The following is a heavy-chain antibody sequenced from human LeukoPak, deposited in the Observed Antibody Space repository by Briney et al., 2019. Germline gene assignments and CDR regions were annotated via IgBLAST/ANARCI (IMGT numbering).Heavy chain of an antibody. CDR2: ISYDGSNK. CDR3: ARALDEGARFDY. Sequence: RPGGSLRLSCTASGFTFSTYAMHWVRQAPGKGLEWVAVISYDGSNKYYADSVKGRFTISRDNSKNTLYLQMNSLRAEDTAVYYCARALDEGARFDYWGQGTLVTVSS. CDR1: GFTFSTYA. V-gene: IGHV3-30-3*01. J-gene: IGHJ4*02.